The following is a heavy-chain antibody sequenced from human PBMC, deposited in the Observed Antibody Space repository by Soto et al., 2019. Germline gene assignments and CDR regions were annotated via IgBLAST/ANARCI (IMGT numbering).Heavy chain of an antibody. CDR2: IYHSGST. V-gene: IGHV4-4*02. CDR3: ARKSFADQRFDN. Sequence: QVQLQESGPGLVKPSGTLSLTCAVSGGSISCSCWWSWVRQSPGKGLEWIGEIYHSGSTNYNPSLKSRVTISVDKSKNQFSLKLSSVTAADTALYYCARKSFADQRFDNWGQGTLVTVSS. D-gene: IGHD2-2*01. J-gene: IGHJ4*02. CDR1: GGSISCSCW.